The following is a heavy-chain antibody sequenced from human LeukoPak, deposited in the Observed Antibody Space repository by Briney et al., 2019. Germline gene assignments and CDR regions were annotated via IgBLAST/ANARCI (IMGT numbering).Heavy chain of an antibody. CDR1: GGSISSYY. D-gene: IGHD4-11*01. V-gene: IGHV4-59*01. CDR3: ARVGPTTITTYYYYYGMDV. CDR2: IYYSGST. Sequence: SETLSLTCTVSGGSISSYYWSWIRQPPGKGLEWIGYIYYSGSTNYNPSLKSRVTISVDMSKNQFSLKLSSVTAADTAAYCCARVGPTTITTYYYYYGMDVWGQGTTVTVSS. J-gene: IGHJ6*02.